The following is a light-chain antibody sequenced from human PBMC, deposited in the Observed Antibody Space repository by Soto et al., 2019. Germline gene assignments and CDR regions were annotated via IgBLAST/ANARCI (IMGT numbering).Light chain of an antibody. J-gene: IGKJ1*01. CDR3: QQYNSYWT. CDR1: QSISSW. V-gene: IGKV1-5*01. CDR2: DAS. Sequence: DIQMTQSRSTRSSSVGDGLTITFRASQSISSWLAWYQQKPGKAPKLLIYDASSLESGVPSRFSGSGSGTEFTLTISSLQPDDFATYYCQQYNSYWTFGQGTKMDI.